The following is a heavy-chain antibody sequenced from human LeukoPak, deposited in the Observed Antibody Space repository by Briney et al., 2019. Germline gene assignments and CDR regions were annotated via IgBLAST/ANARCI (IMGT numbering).Heavy chain of an antibody. D-gene: IGHD5/OR15-5a*01. Sequence: GSLRLSCAASGFTFSREWMHWVRQAPGKGLVWGSRISDDGSITTYADSVQCQFTSSRDNAKSTVFLQKNNLRVEYTTVYFCVRRYYEYNVYDRHFDFWGQGILVTVSS. CDR3: VRRYYEYNVYDRHFDF. CDR2: ISDDGSIT. CDR1: GFTFSREW. V-gene: IGHV3-74*03. J-gene: IGHJ4*02.